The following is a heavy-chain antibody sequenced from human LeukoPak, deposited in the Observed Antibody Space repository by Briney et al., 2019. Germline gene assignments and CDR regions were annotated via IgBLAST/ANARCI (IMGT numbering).Heavy chain of an antibody. Sequence: ASVKVSCKASGGTFSSYAISWVRQAPGKGLEWMGRIIPILGIANYAQKFRGRVTINADKSTSPGYMELSSLRSEDTAVYYCARDLLVRGVIYDYWGQGTLVTVSS. J-gene: IGHJ4*02. V-gene: IGHV1-69*04. D-gene: IGHD3-10*01. CDR3: ARDLLVRGVIYDY. CDR2: IIPILGIA. CDR1: GGTFSSYA.